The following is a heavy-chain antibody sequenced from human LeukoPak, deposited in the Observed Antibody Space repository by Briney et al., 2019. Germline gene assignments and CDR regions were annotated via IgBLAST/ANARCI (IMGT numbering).Heavy chain of an antibody. J-gene: IGHJ4*02. Sequence: GGSLRLLCAAAGVTFSSYGMHWGRRAPGEGREGGVVIWYDGSNKYYADSVKGRFTISRDNSKNTLYLQMNSLRAEDTAVYYCARAGGSYYTTFDYWGQGTLVAVSS. CDR3: ARAGGSYYTTFDY. D-gene: IGHD1-26*01. CDR2: IWYDGSNK. V-gene: IGHV3-33*01. CDR1: GVTFSSYG.